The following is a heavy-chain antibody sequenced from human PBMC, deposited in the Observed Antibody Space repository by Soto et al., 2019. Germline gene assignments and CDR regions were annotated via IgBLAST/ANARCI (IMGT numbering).Heavy chain of an antibody. CDR2: ISSTTNYI. V-gene: IGHV3-21*06. Sequence: GSLRLSCAASGFTFSSYAMSWVRQAPGKGLEWVSSISSTTNYIYYGDSMKGRFTISRDNAKNSLYLEMNSLRAEDTAVYYCARESEDLTSNLDYWGQGTLVTVSS. CDR3: ARESEDLTSNLDY. J-gene: IGHJ4*02. CDR1: GFTFSSYA.